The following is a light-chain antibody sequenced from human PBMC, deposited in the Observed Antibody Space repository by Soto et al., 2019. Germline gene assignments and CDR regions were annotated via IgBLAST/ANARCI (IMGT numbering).Light chain of an antibody. CDR1: QSFSSSY. Sequence: EIVLTQSPGSLSLSPVERATLSGMASQSFSSSYLAWYQQKPGQAPRLLIYGASSRATGIPDRFSGSGSGTDFTLTISRLEPEDSAVYYCQQYGSSPPGTFGQGTKVDI. V-gene: IGKV3-20*01. CDR2: GAS. CDR3: QQYGSSPPGT. J-gene: IGKJ1*01.